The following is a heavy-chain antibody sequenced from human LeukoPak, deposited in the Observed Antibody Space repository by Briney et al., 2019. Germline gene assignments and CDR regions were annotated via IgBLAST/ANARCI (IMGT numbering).Heavy chain of an antibody. V-gene: IGHV3-23*01. J-gene: IGHJ4*02. CDR1: GFTFSSYA. CDR3: ASSWYNWNFDY. Sequence: GGSLRLSCAASGFTFSSYAMSWVRQAPGKGLEWVSAISGSGGSTYYADSVKGRFTISRDNAKSSLFLQMNSLRVEDTAVYFCASSWYNWNFDYWGQGTLVTVSS. CDR2: ISGSGGST. D-gene: IGHD1-20*01.